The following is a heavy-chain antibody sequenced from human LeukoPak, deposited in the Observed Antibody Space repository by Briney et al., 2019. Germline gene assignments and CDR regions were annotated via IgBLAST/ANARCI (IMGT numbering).Heavy chain of an antibody. V-gene: IGHV1-18*01. D-gene: IGHD3-10*01. CDR3: ARVGGVINNWFDP. CDR1: GYTFSSYG. CDR2: VSPYNGDT. J-gene: IGHJ5*02. Sequence: ASVKVSCKASGYTFSSYGVNWVRQAPGQGLEWMGWVSPYNGDTNYAQKFQDRVTMTTDTSTNTAYMELRSLRSDDTAVYYCARVGGVINNWFDPWGQGTLVTVSS.